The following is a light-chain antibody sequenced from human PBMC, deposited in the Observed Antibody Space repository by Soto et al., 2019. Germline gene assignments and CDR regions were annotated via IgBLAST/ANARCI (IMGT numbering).Light chain of an antibody. J-gene: IGLJ1*01. V-gene: IGLV1-44*01. CDR2: TNN. CDR1: NSNIGTNT. Sequence: QSVLSQPPSASATPGQRVTICCSGSNSNIGTNTVNWYQQLPGTAPRLLIYTNNQRPSWVPQRFSGSKTGTSASLAVGGLQSEDVADYYCAAWDDSLGADVFGTSTKVTV. CDR3: AAWDDSLGADV.